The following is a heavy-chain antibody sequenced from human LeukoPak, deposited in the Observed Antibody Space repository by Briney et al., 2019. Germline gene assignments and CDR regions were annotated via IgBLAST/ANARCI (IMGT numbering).Heavy chain of an antibody. Sequence: GGSLRLSCSAPGFTFSAYAFSWVRQAPGKGLEWVSAISSGGDRTYYVDSVVGRFTISRDNSKNMLLLHMSSLRAEDAAMYYCTREAVATGYGYDWGQRTLVTVSS. J-gene: IGHJ4*02. CDR1: GFTFSAYA. D-gene: IGHD3-16*01. CDR3: TREAVATGYGYD. V-gene: IGHV3-23*01. CDR2: ISSGGDRT.